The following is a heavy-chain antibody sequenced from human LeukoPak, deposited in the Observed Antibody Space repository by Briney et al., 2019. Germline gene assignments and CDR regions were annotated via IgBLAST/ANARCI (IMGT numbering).Heavy chain of an antibody. V-gene: IGHV3-7*03. Sequence: PGGSLRLSCAASGFTFSSHWMSWVRRTPGEGLERVAPIKQDGSEKYYVGSVNGRFTIYRDNAKNSLYLQMNSLRAEDTGMYYCARDFGRPTTFDFWGQGTLVTVSS. CDR2: IKQDGSEK. J-gene: IGHJ4*02. D-gene: IGHD3-3*01. CDR3: ARDFGRPTTFDF. CDR1: GFTFSSHW.